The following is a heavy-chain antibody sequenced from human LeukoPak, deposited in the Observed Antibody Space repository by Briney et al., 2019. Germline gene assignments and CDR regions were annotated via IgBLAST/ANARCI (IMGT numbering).Heavy chain of an antibody. CDR3: ARHGYSSSWYFLY. Sequence: PSETLSLTCAVYGGSFSGYYWSWIRQPPGKGLEWIGEINHSGSTNYNPSLKSRVTISVDTSKNQFSLKLSSVTAADTAVYYCARHGYSSSWYFLYWGQGTLVTVSS. D-gene: IGHD6-13*01. CDR1: GGSFSGYY. V-gene: IGHV4-34*01. J-gene: IGHJ4*02. CDR2: INHSGST.